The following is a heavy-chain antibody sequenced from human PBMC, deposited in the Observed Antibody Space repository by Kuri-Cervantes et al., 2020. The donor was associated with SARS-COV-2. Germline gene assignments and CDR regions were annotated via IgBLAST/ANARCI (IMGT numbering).Heavy chain of an antibody. J-gene: IGHJ6*02. D-gene: IGHD2-2*01. CDR3: ARVKRGDIVVVPAAIFSYYYYGMDV. CDR2: IWYDGSNK. CDR1: GFTFSSYG. Sequence: GESLKISCAASGFTFSSYGMHWVRQAPGKGLEWVAVIWYDGSNKYYADSVKGRFTISRDNSKNTLYLQMNSLRAEDTAVYYCARVKRGDIVVVPAAIFSYYYYGMDVWGQGTMVTVSS. V-gene: IGHV3-33*01.